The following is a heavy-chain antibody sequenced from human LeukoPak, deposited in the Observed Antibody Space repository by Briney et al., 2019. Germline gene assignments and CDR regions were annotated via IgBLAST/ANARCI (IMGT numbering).Heavy chain of an antibody. CDR3: ARPTIGYSSSWYALGY. J-gene: IGHJ4*02. D-gene: IGHD6-13*01. Sequence: AGGSLRLSCAASGFTFSNYGIHWVRQAPGKGLEWVAVIWYDGSNKYYADSVKGRFTISRDNSKNTLYLQMNSLRAEDTAAYYCARPTIGYSSSWYALGYWGQGTLVTVSS. CDR2: IWYDGSNK. V-gene: IGHV3-33*01. CDR1: GFTFSNYG.